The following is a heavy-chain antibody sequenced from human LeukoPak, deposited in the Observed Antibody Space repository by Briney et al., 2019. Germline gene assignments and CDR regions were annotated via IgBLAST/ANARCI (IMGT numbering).Heavy chain of an antibody. Sequence: SETLSLTCTVSGGSISSYYWSWIRQPAGKGLEWIGYIYYSGSTNYNPSLKSRVTISVDTSKNQFSLKLSSVTAADTAVYYCARSSGWFNRHAFDIWGQGTMVTVSS. CDR3: ARSSGWFNRHAFDI. CDR2: IYYSGST. V-gene: IGHV4-59*01. D-gene: IGHD6-19*01. J-gene: IGHJ3*02. CDR1: GGSISSYY.